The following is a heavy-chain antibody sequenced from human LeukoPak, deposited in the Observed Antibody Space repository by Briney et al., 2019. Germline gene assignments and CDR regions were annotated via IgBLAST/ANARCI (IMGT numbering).Heavy chain of an antibody. CDR2: INAGNGNT. Sequence: GASVKVSCKASGYTFTSYAMHWVRQAPGQRLEWMGWINAGNGNTKYSQKFQGRVTITRDTSASTAYMELSSLRSEDTAVYYCARVPVVVAATRARGTNYFDYWGQGTLVTVSS. CDR3: ARVPVVVAATRARGTNYFDY. V-gene: IGHV1-3*01. D-gene: IGHD2-15*01. J-gene: IGHJ4*02. CDR1: GYTFTSYA.